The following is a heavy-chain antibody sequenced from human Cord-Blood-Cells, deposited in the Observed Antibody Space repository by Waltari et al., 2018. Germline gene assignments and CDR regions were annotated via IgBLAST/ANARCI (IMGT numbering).Heavy chain of an antibody. J-gene: IGHJ4*02. CDR2: ISSSGSTI. D-gene: IGHD3-3*01. Sequence: EVQLVGSGGGLVQPGGPLSLSCAASGFTLSSYEMNWVRKAPGKGLEWVSYISSSGSTIYYADSVKGRFTISRDNAKNSLYLQMNSLRAEDTAVYYCASYDFWSGYPVLDYWGQGTLVTVAS. CDR1: GFTLSSYE. CDR3: ASYDFWSGYPVLDY. V-gene: IGHV3-48*03.